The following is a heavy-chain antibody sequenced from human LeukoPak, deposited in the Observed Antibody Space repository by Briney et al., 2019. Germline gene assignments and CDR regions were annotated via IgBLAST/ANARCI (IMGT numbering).Heavy chain of an antibody. Sequence: SETLSLTCTVSGYSISSGYYWGWIRQPPGKGLEWIGSIYHSGSTFYNPSLKSRVTISVDTSKNQISLKLSSVTAADTAVYYCATLSGGSCYFGDGCRDYWGQGTLVTVSS. V-gene: IGHV4-38-2*02. CDR1: GYSISSGYY. CDR2: IYHSGST. CDR3: ATLSGGSCYFGDGCRDY. J-gene: IGHJ4*02. D-gene: IGHD2-15*01.